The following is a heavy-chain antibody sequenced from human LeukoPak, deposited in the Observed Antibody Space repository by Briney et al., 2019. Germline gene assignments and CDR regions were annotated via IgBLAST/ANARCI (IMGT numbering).Heavy chain of an antibody. V-gene: IGHV3-30*18. D-gene: IGHD3-10*01. CDR3: AKDPLNYGSGTYFDY. CDR1: GFTFSSYG. CDR2: ISYDGSNK. J-gene: IGHJ4*02. Sequence: GRSPRLSCAASGFTFSSYGMYWVRQAPGKGLEWVAVISYDGSNKYYADSVKGRFTISRDNSKNTLYLQMNSLRAEDTAVYYCAKDPLNYGSGTYFDYWGQGTLVTVSS.